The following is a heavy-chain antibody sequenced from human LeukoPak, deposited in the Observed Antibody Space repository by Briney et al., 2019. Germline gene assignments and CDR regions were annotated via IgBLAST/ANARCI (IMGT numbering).Heavy chain of an antibody. CDR1: GFTFSSYG. J-gene: IGHJ4*02. Sequence: GGSLRLSCAASGFTFSSYGMHWVRQAPGKGLEWVAVIWYDGSNKYYADSVKGRFTISRDNSKNTLYLQMNSLRAEDTAVYYCAREPGYCSGGSCLDYWGQGTLVTASS. CDR3: AREPGYCSGGSCLDY. V-gene: IGHV3-33*01. D-gene: IGHD2-15*01. CDR2: IWYDGSNK.